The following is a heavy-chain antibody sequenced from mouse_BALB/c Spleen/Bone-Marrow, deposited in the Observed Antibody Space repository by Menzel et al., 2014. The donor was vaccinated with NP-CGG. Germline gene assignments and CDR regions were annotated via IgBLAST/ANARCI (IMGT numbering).Heavy chain of an antibody. CDR2: IRNKANGYTT. J-gene: IGHJ3*01. Sequence: EVMLVESGGGLVQPGGSLRLSCATSGFTFTDYYMSWVRQPPGKALEWLGFIRNKANGYTTEYSASVKGRFTISRDNSQSTLYLQMNTLRAEDSATYYCARDGSWFAYWGQGTLVTVSA. CDR3: ARDGSWFAY. CDR1: GFTFTDYY. V-gene: IGHV7-3*02.